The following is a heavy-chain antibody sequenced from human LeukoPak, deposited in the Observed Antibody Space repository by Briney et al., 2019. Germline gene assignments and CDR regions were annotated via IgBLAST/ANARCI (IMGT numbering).Heavy chain of an antibody. V-gene: IGHV3-30-3*01. D-gene: IGHD3-22*01. Sequence: PGGSLRLSCAASGSSFSGYAMYWVRQAPGKGLEWVAVMSYDGSNSYYVDSVKGRFTISRDDSKNTLYLQMSSLRPEDTAVYYCTREKDYYDSSGYYRDAFDIWGQGTKVTASS. J-gene: IGHJ3*02. CDR1: GSSFSGYA. CDR2: MSYDGSNS. CDR3: TREKDYYDSSGYYRDAFDI.